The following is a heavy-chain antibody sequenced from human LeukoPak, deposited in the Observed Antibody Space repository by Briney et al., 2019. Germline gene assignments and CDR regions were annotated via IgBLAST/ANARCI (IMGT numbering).Heavy chain of an antibody. CDR1: SGSISSSKW. CDR2: ISNSGNT. D-gene: IGHD6-6*01. V-gene: IGHV4/OR15-8*02. J-gene: IGHJ4*02. CDR3: ATIAAITAPDNYFDS. Sequence: SETLSLTCAVSSGSISSSKWWSWVRQPPGKGLEWIGEISNSGNTNYNPSLKSRVTISIDKSKNQFSLKLSSVTAADTAVYYCATIAAITAPDNYFDSWGQGTLVTVSS.